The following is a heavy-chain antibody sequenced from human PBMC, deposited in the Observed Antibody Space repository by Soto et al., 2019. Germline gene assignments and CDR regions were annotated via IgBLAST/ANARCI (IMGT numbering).Heavy chain of an antibody. Sequence: EVQLVESGGGLIQPGGSLRLSCAASGFSVSSNSMSWVRQAPGKGLEWVSSIYSGGSIYYADSVKGRFAISRDNSNNTLYLQMNSLRTEDTAVYYCARVSRYFDWFPYYFDYWGQGTLVTVSS. V-gene: IGHV3-53*01. D-gene: IGHD3-9*01. CDR1: GFSVSSNS. J-gene: IGHJ4*02. CDR3: ARVSRYFDWFPYYFDY. CDR2: IYSGGSI.